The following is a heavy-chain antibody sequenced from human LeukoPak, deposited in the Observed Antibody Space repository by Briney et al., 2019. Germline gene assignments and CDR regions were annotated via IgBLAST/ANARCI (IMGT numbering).Heavy chain of an antibody. V-gene: IGHV3-21*01. Sequence: GGSLRLSCAASGFTFSSYSMNWVRQAPGKGLEWVSSIRSSSSYIYYADSVKGRFTISRDNAKNSLYLQMNSLRAEDTAVYYCAREHCSGGSCYPDAFDIWGQGTMVTVS. CDR3: AREHCSGGSCYPDAFDI. CDR1: GFTFSSYS. CDR2: IRSSSSYI. D-gene: IGHD2-15*01. J-gene: IGHJ3*02.